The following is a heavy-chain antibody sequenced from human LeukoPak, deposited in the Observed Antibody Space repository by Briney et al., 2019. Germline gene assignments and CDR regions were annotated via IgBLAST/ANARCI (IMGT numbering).Heavy chain of an antibody. CDR3: ATGGYYGSGSFPDY. V-gene: IGHV1-18*01. CDR1: GYPFTSFG. D-gene: IGHD3-10*01. CDR2: ISPYIGNI. J-gene: IGHJ4*02. Sequence: ASVKASCKPSGYPFTSFGINWVPRAPGHRLQWRGWISPYIGNILYAQKFQGRLTMTAEASTSTAYMDLRSLISDDTAVYYCATGGYYGSGSFPDYWVRGTLLSVS.